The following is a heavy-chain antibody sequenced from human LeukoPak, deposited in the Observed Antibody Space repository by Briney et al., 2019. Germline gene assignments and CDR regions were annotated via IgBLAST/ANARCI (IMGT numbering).Heavy chain of an antibody. D-gene: IGHD3-10*01. CDR2: TYYRSKWYN. V-gene: IGHV6-1*01. Sequence: SQTLSLTCAISGDSVSSNSVAWNWIRQSPSRGLEWLGRTYYRSKWYNDYAVSVKSRITINPDTSENQLSLHLNSVTPEDTAVYYCARDPGAFDMWGQGTMVTVSS. CDR1: GDSVSSNSVA. CDR3: ARDPGAFDM. J-gene: IGHJ3*02.